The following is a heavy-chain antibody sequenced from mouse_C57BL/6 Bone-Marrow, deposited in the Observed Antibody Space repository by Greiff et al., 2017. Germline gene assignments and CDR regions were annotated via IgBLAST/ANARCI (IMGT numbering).Heavy chain of an antibody. CDR1: GFSLTSYG. J-gene: IGHJ3*01. D-gene: IGHD2-4*01. CDR2: IWRGGST. Sequence: VQLVESGPGLVQPSQSLSITCTVSGFSLTSYGVHWVRQSPGKGLEWLGVIWRGGSTDYNAAFMSRLSITKDNSKSHVFFKMNSLQADDTAIYYCAISIYYDYGGAWFAYWGQGTLVTVSA. V-gene: IGHV2-5*01. CDR3: AISIYYDYGGAWFAY.